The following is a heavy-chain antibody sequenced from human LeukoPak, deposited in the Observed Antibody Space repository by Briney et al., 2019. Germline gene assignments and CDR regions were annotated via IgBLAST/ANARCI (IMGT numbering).Heavy chain of an antibody. CDR3: VKDRSRTTVTRFDS. Sequence: PGGSLRLSCVASGFSLSNFWMIWVRQAPGKGLEWVANINQDGSEKNYVDSVKGRFTISRDNAKNSLYLQMYSLRAEDTAVYYCVKDRSRTTVTRFDSWGQGTLVTVSS. CDR1: GFSLSNFW. D-gene: IGHD4-17*01. V-gene: IGHV3-7*01. J-gene: IGHJ4*02. CDR2: INQDGSEK.